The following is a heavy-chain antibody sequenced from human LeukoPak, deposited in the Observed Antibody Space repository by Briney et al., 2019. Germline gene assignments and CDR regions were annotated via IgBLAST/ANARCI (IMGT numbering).Heavy chain of an antibody. CDR1: GGTFSSYA. CDR3: ARGDNIVVVPAAIRDYYYYYMDV. V-gene: IGHV1-69*05. D-gene: IGHD2-2*02. Sequence: GASVKVSCKASGGTFSSYAISWVRQAPGQGLEWMGGIIPIFGTANYAQKFQGRVTITTDESTSTAYMELSSLRSEDTAVYYCARGDNIVVVPAAIRDYYYYYMDVWGKGPRSPSP. J-gene: IGHJ6*03. CDR2: IIPIFGTA.